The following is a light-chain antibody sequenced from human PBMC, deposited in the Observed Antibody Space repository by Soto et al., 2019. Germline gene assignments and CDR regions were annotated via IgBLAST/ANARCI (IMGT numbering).Light chain of an antibody. V-gene: IGKV1-5*01. Sequence: DIQMTQSPSTLSASVGDRVTITCRASQSISNWLAWYQQKPGKSPKLLIYGASSLESGVPSRFSGSGSGTEFTLTISSLQPDDFATYYCKHYNSYSRTFGQGTKVDIK. CDR3: KHYNSYSRT. J-gene: IGKJ1*01. CDR2: GAS. CDR1: QSISNW.